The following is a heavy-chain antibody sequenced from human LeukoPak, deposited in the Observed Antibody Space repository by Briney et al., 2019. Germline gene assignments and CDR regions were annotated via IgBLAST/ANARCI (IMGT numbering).Heavy chain of an antibody. CDR3: ASPEGGYSYGYVY. D-gene: IGHD5-18*01. CDR2: TNPNSGNT. Sequence: GASVKVSCKTSGYTFTSYDINWVRQATGQGLEWMGWTNPNSGNTGYAQKFQGRVTITADESTSTAYMELSSLRSEDTAVYYCASPEGGYSYGYVYWGQGTLVTVSS. V-gene: IGHV1-8*01. CDR1: GYTFTSYD. J-gene: IGHJ4*02.